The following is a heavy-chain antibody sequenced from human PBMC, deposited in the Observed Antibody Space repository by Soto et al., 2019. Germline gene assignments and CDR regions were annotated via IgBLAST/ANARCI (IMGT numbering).Heavy chain of an antibody. CDR1: GFTFSSYS. CDR2: ISSSSSYI. D-gene: IGHD4-4*01. CDR3: ARVITVTTSFVYYGMDV. J-gene: IGHJ6*02. Sequence: GGSLRLSCAASGFTFSSYSMNWVRQAPGKGLEWVSSISSSSSYIYYADSVKGRFTISRDNAKNPLYLQMNGLRAEDTAVYYCARVITVTTSFVYYGMDVWGQGTTVTVSS. V-gene: IGHV3-21*01.